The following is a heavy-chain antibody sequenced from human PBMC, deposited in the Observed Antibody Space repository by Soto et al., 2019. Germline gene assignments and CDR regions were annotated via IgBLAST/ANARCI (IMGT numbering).Heavy chain of an antibody. CDR3: AKDLEAYSIGIDS. Sequence: QVQLVESGGGVVQPGRSLILSCAVSRLTFSNFAMHWVRQAPGKGLEWVAVVSYDGSHISYTDSVKGRFTISRDNSKNTLYLQMDSLRAEDTALYYCAKDLEAYSIGIDSWGQGTLVTFSS. CDR2: VSYDGSHI. J-gene: IGHJ4*02. V-gene: IGHV3-30*18. CDR1: RLTFSNFA. D-gene: IGHD6-19*01.